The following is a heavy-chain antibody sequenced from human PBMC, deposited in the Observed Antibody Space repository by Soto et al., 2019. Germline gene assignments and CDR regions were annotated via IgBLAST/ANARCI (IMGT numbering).Heavy chain of an antibody. J-gene: IGHJ5*02. Sequence: EVQLVESGGGLVQPGGSLRLSCAASGFTFSRYSMNWVRQAPGKGLEWVSYISSISITLYYADSGKGRFTSSRDNAKNSHDQQMYRLSEGDAAVYYCASSKKAARSCGSWGQGSLGTV. V-gene: IGHV3-48*02. CDR3: ASSKKAARSCGS. CDR2: ISSISITL. D-gene: IGHD6-6*01. CDR1: GFTFSRYS.